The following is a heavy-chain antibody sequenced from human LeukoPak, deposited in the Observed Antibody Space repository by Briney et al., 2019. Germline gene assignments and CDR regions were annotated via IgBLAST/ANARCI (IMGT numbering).Heavy chain of an antibody. Sequence: PETLFLTCTVSGDSVSSGYNYWSWIRQPPGKGLEWIGHIYYTGSTNYNPSLKSRVTVSVDTSKNQFSLKLNSVTAADTAVYYCARGPLRGWFDPWGQGTLVTVSS. CDR1: GDSVSSGYNY. CDR3: ARGPLRGWFDP. J-gene: IGHJ5*02. CDR2: IYYTGST. V-gene: IGHV4-61*01.